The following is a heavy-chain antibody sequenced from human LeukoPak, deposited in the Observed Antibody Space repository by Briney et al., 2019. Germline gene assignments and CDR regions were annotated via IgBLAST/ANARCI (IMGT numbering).Heavy chain of an antibody. J-gene: IGHJ4*02. Sequence: PSETLSLTCAVSGGSISSGGYSWSWIRQPPGKGLEWIGYIYHSGSTYYNPSLKSRVTISVDMSKNQFSLKLSSVTAADTAVYYCARVRAEGDYWHEEIDYWGQGTLVTVSS. V-gene: IGHV4-30-2*01. CDR3: ARVRAEGDYWHEEIDY. CDR1: GGSISSGGYS. D-gene: IGHD4-17*01. CDR2: IYHSGST.